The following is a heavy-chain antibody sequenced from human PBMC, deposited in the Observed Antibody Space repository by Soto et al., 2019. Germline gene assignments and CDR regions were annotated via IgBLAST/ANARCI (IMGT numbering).Heavy chain of an antibody. Sequence: QVQLVQSGAEVKKPGASVKVSCKASGYTFTSYGISWVRQAPGQGLEWMGWISAYNGNTNYAQKLQGRVTMTTDTSTSTAYMELRSLRSDDTAVYYCARGLGYCISTSLRGRRCGMDVWGQGTTVTVSS. CDR3: ARGLGYCISTSLRGRRCGMDV. J-gene: IGHJ6*02. CDR1: GYTFTSYG. D-gene: IGHD2-2*01. V-gene: IGHV1-18*01. CDR2: ISAYNGNT.